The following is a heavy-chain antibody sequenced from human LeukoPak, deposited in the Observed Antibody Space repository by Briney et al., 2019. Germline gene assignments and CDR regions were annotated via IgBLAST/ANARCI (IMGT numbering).Heavy chain of an antibody. CDR1: GYTFTSYG. CDR2: ISAYKGNT. D-gene: IGHD6-13*01. CDR3: ARAFSPAYSSSWYTQNYYYYGMDV. Sequence: GASVTVSCKASGYTFTSYGISWVRQAPGQGLEWMGWISAYKGNTNYAQKFQGRVTITRDTSASTAYMELSSLRSEDTAVYYCARAFSPAYSSSWYTQNYYYYGMDVWGQGTTVTVSS. V-gene: IGHV1-18*01. J-gene: IGHJ6*02.